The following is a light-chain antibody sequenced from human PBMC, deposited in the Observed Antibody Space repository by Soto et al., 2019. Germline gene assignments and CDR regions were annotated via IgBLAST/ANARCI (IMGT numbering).Light chain of an antibody. CDR2: KDY. CDR3: TAWDDSLNAWL. Sequence: QAVVTQPPSASGTPGQRVVISCSGSSSNIEENSVTWYQRLPGTAPRVLIYKDYQRPSGVPDRFSGSKSGTSASLAISGLQAEDEADYYCTAWDDSLNAWLFGGGTKVTVL. V-gene: IGLV1-44*01. J-gene: IGLJ3*02. CDR1: SSNIEENS.